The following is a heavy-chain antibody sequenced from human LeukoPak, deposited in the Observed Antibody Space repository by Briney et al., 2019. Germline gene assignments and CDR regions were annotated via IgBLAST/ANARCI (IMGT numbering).Heavy chain of an antibody. D-gene: IGHD2-2*01. Sequence: AGGSLRLSCAASGFTFSSYGMHWVRQAPGKGLEWVSYISSSSSVIYYADSVKGRFTISRDNAKNSLYLQMNSLRAEDTAVYYCARNLPAADYWGQGTLVTVSS. CDR2: ISSSSSVI. J-gene: IGHJ4*02. CDR3: ARNLPAADY. V-gene: IGHV3-48*04. CDR1: GFTFSSYG.